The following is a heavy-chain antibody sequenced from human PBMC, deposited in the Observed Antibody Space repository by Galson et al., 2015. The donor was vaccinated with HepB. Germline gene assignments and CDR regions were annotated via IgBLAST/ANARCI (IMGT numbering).Heavy chain of an antibody. CDR1: GFSFSSYR. CDR2: INQVGSEK. Sequence: SLRLSCAASGFSFSSYRMSWVRRAPGKGLEWVANINQVGSEKFYVDSVKARFTISRDNANNSLYLQMNRLRAGDTAVYYCARYRFNWNYGPFDFWGQGALVTVSS. CDR3: ARYRFNWNYGPFDF. V-gene: IGHV3-7*01. J-gene: IGHJ4*02. D-gene: IGHD1-7*01.